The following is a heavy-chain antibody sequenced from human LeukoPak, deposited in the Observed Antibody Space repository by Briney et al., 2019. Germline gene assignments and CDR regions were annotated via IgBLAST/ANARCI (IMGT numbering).Heavy chain of an antibody. J-gene: IGHJ6*02. CDR3: ARAPPIYHYYYGMDV. V-gene: IGHV4-59*01. CDR1: GGSISNYY. CDR2: IYYSGST. Sequence: SETLSLTCTVSGGSISNYYLNWIRQPPGKGLEWIGYIYYSGSTNYNPALKSRVTISGDTSKNEFSLKLTSVTAADTAVYYCARAPPIYHYYYGMDVRGQGTTVTVSS.